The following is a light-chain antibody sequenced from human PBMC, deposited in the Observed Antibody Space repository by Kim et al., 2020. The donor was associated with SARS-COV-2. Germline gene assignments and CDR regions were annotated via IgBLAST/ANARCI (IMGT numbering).Light chain of an antibody. CDR3: QQYDDLPIT. Sequence: GDRVTITCQANQDMNNFLNWYQQKPGKAPKLLIYDASNLAAGAPSRFSGSGSGTEFTFTISSLQPEDIAMYYCQQYDDLPITFGQGRRL. J-gene: IGKJ5*01. CDR2: DAS. CDR1: QDMNNF. V-gene: IGKV1-33*01.